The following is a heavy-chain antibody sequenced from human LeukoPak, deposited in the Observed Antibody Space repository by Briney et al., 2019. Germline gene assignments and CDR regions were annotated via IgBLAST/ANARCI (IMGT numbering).Heavy chain of an antibody. CDR1: GYTFPSYF. Sequence: ASVKVSCKASGYTFPSYFMHWVRQAPGQGLEWVGIINPTGGSTTYAQKFQGRVTMTRDTSTSTVYMELSSLSSDDTAVYYCARTAARRFDYWGQGTLVTVSS. CDR3: ARTAARRFDY. J-gene: IGHJ4*02. V-gene: IGHV1-46*01. CDR2: INPTGGST. D-gene: IGHD6-6*01.